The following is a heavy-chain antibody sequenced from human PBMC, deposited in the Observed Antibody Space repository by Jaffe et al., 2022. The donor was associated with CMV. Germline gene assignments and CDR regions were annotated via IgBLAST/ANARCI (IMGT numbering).Heavy chain of an antibody. CDR3: ARIMITFGEADY. CDR1: GGSISSSSYY. CDR2: IYYSGST. J-gene: IGHJ4*02. Sequence: QLQLQESGPGLVKPSETLSLTCTVSGGSISSSSYYWGWIRQPPGKGLEWIGSIYYSGSTYYNPSLKSRVTISVDTSKNQFSLKLSSVTAADTAVYYCARIMITFGEADYWGQGTLVTVSS. D-gene: IGHD3-16*01. V-gene: IGHV4-39*01.